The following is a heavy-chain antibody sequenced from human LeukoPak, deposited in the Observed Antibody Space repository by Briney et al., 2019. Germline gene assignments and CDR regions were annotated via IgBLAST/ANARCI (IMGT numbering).Heavy chain of an antibody. V-gene: IGHV3-23*01. CDR1: GFTFTTYA. D-gene: IGHD3-10*01. CDR2: IGAGGVAT. J-gene: IGHJ6*02. CDR3: GRPTKFWLIRGDGVDV. Sequence: PGASLRLSCAASGFTFTTYAMTWVHQAPGKRLEWVSSIGAGGVATFYSDSVKGRFTISRDNSMNTLYLQMNSLRADDTAVYYCGRPTKFWLIRGDGVDVWGQGTTVTVSS.